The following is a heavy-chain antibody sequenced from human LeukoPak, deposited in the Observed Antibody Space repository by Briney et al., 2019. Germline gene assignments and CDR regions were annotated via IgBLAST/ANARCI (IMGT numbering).Heavy chain of an antibody. J-gene: IGHJ3*01. D-gene: IGHD3-22*01. CDR2: IKQDGSEK. V-gene: IGHV3-7*01. CDR1: GFTMSSYW. CDR3: ARDYLLIHYDSSGYYRDAFDL. Sequence: PGGSLRLSCAASGFTMSSYWMSWVRQAPGKGLEWVANIKQDGSEKYYVDSVKGRFTISRDNAKNSLYLQKNSLRAEDTAVYYCARDYLLIHYDSSGYYRDAFDLWGQGTMVTVSS.